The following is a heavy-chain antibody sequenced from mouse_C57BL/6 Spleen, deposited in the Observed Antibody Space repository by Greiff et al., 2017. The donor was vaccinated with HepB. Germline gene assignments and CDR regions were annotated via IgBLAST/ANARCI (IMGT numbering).Heavy chain of an antibody. D-gene: IGHD1-1*01. J-gene: IGHJ4*01. V-gene: IGHV1-69*01. Sequence: QVQLQQPGAELMMPGASVKLSCKASGYTFTSYWMHWVKQRPGQGLEWIGEIDPSDSYTNYNQKFKGKSTLTVDKSASTAYMQLSSLTSEDSAVYYCARSYGSSSYAMDYWGQGTSVTVSS. CDR2: IDPSDSYT. CDR1: GYTFTSYW. CDR3: ARSYGSSSYAMDY.